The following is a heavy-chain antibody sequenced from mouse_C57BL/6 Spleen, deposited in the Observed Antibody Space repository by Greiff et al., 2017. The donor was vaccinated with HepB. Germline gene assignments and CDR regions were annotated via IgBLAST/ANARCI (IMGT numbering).Heavy chain of an antibody. Sequence: VQLQQPGAELVRPGTSVKLSCKASGYTFTSYWMHWVKQRPGQGLEWIGVIDPSDSYTNYNQKFKGKATLTVDTSSSTAYMQLSSLTSEDSAVYYCARCSTGTDYAMDYWGQGTSVTVSS. CDR1: GYTFTSYW. V-gene: IGHV1-59*01. D-gene: IGHD4-1*02. CDR3: ARCSTGTDYAMDY. J-gene: IGHJ4*01. CDR2: IDPSDSYT.